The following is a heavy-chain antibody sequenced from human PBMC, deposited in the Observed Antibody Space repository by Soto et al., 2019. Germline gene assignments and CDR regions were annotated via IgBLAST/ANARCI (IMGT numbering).Heavy chain of an antibody. D-gene: IGHD6-6*01. CDR3: ARDRSSSDY. V-gene: IGHV1-18*01. J-gene: IGHJ4*02. CDR2: ISAYNGDT. Sequence: QVQLVQSGAEVKKPGASVKVSCKASGYTFTNFGISWVRQAPGQGLEWMGWISAYNGDTNYAQKLXXRXTXXTDTSTSTAYMELRSLRSDDTAVYYCARDRSSSDYWGQGTLVTVSS. CDR1: GYTFTNFG.